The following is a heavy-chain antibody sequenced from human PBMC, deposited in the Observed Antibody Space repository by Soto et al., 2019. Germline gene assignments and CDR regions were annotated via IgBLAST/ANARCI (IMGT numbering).Heavy chain of an antibody. Sequence: QVQLVESGGGVVQPGRSLRLSCAASGFTFSSYGMHWVRQAPGKGLEWVAVIWYDGSNKYYADSVKGRFTISRDNSKNTLYLQMNSLRAEDTAVYYCARDVGNVIAAAGTGWVFDYWGQGTLVTVSS. CDR2: IWYDGSNK. V-gene: IGHV3-33*01. CDR3: ARDVGNVIAAAGTGWVFDY. CDR1: GFTFSSYG. D-gene: IGHD6-13*01. J-gene: IGHJ4*02.